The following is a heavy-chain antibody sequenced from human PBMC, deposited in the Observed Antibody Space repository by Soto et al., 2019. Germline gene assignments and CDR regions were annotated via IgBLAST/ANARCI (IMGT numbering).Heavy chain of an antibody. D-gene: IGHD3-10*01. Sequence: QVQLVESGGGVVQPGRSLRLSCAASGFTFSSYGMHWVRQAPGKGLAWVAVISYDGGNEYYADSVKGRFTISRDNSKNTLYLQMNSLRAEDTAVYYCAKVDLWFGELYGMDVWGQGTTVTVSS. CDR2: ISYDGGNE. V-gene: IGHV3-30*18. CDR1: GFTFSSYG. J-gene: IGHJ6*02. CDR3: AKVDLWFGELYGMDV.